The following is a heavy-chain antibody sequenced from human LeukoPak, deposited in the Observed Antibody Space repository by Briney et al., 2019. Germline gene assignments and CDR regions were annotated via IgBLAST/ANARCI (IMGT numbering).Heavy chain of an antibody. CDR3: ARDSDPTYYFGSGSYHSY. D-gene: IGHD3-10*01. Sequence: ASVKVSCKASGYTFTGYYMHWVRQAPGQGLAWMGWINPNSGGTNSAQKFQGRVTMTRDTSISTAYMELSRLTSDDTAVYYCARDSDPTYYFGSGSYHSYWGQGTLVTVSS. CDR2: INPNSGGT. J-gene: IGHJ4*02. CDR1: GYTFTGYY. V-gene: IGHV1-2*02.